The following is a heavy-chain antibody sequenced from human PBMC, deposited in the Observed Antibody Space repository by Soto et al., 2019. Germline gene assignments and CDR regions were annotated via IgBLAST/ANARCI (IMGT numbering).Heavy chain of an antibody. CDR3: VRYNTSSPLANVH. D-gene: IGHD6-6*01. CDR2: IDYGGTT. J-gene: IGHJ4*02. V-gene: IGHV4-39*01. Sequence: QLHLQESGPGLLKPSETLSLTCTVSGGSIISFGYYWGWIRQSPGKGLEWIGSIDYGGTTYHNLSLKSRVTISVHLSKHKVSLQLASLPSTDTPVYFCVRYNTSSPLANVHLGLGTLVTVSS. CDR1: GGSIISFGYY.